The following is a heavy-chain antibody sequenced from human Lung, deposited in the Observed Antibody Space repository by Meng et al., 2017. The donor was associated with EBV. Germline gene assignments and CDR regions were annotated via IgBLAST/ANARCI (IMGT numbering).Heavy chain of an antibody. V-gene: IGHV4-34*01. CDR1: GGSFSGYY. CDR3: ARGCYGSGSSDY. J-gene: IGHJ4*02. D-gene: IGHD3-10*01. CDR2: INHSGST. Sequence: QVQLQQWGAGLLKPSETLSLTCAVYGGSFSGYYWSWICQPPGKGLEWIGEINHSGSTNYNPSLKSRVTISVDTSKNQFSLKLSSVTAADTAVYYCARGCYGSGSSDYWGQGTLVTVSS.